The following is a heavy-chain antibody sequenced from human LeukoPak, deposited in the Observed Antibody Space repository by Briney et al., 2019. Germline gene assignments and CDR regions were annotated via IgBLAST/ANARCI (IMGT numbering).Heavy chain of an antibody. V-gene: IGHV1-18*01. D-gene: IGHD5-24*01. Sequence: ASVKVSCKASGYTFTSYAITWVRQAPGQGLEWMGWISAYNGNTNYAQNLQGRVTMTTDTSTSTAYMELRSLRSDDTAMYYCARVEMATAIFDYWGQGTLVTVSS. CDR2: ISAYNGNT. J-gene: IGHJ4*02. CDR1: GYTFTSYA. CDR3: ARVEMATAIFDY.